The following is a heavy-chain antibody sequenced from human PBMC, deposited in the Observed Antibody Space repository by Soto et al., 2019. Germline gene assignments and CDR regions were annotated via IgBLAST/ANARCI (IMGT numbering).Heavy chain of an antibody. V-gene: IGHV3-30-3*01. Sequence: QVQLVESGGGVVQPGRSLRLSCAASGFTFSSYAMHWVRQAPGKGLEWVAVISYDGSNKYYAYSVKGRCTISRDNSKNTLDLQMNSLRAEDTAVYYCARDSRSHCSGGSCYEYFQHGGQGTLVTVSS. D-gene: IGHD2-15*01. J-gene: IGHJ1*01. CDR3: ARDSRSHCSGGSCYEYFQH. CDR2: ISYDGSNK. CDR1: GFTFSSYA.